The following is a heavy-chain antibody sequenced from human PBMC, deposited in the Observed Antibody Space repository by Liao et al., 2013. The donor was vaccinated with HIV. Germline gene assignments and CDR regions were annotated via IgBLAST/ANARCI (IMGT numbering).Heavy chain of an antibody. CDR3: ARQGWELPDYSYYMDV. D-gene: IGHD2-15*01. CDR2: IFYSGST. CDR1: GGSISSYY. Sequence: QLQLQESGPGLVKPSETLSLTCAVSGGSISSYYWSWIRQSPGKGLEWITTIFYSGSTYYNPSLRSRVTISVDTSKNQFSLKLSSVTAADTAVYYCARQGWELPDYSYYMDVWGKGTTVTVSS. J-gene: IGHJ6*03. V-gene: IGHV4-59*08.